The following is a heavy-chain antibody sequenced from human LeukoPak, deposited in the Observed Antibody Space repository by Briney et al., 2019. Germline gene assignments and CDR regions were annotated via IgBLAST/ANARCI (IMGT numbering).Heavy chain of an antibody. CDR1: GYTLTSYG. CDR2: ISAYNGNT. J-gene: IGHJ4*02. D-gene: IGHD5-12*01. Sequence: ASVKVSCKASGYTLTSYGISWVRPAPGQGLEWMGWISAYNGNTNYAQKLQGRVTMTTDTSTSTAYMELRSLRSDDTAVYYCAREIWLRVPDYWGQGTLVTVSS. V-gene: IGHV1-18*01. CDR3: AREIWLRVPDY.